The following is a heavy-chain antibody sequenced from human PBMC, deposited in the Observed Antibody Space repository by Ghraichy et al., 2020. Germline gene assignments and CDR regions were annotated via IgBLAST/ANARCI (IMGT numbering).Heavy chain of an antibody. CDR2: ITDTDVT. Sequence: GGSLRLSCVASGFPFRSYAMTWVRQAPGKGLEWVSTITDTDVTYGADTVKGGFTISRDVSKNTLYLQMDRLRADDTAVYYCAKVSYCTVEDADAHFDNWGHGTLVTVSS. D-gene: IGHD3-10*01. CDR3: AKVSYCTVEDADAHFDN. J-gene: IGHJ4*01. CDR1: GFPFRSYA. V-gene: IGHV3-23*01.